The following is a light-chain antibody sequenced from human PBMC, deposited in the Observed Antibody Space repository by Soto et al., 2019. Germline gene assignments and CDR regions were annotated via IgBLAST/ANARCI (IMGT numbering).Light chain of an antibody. CDR2: TTS. Sequence: DIQLTQSPSFLSASVGDRVTITCRSSQGIGTSLAWYQQKPGKAPDLLIYTTSTLQSGVPSRFSGSGSGTEFTLTISSLQPEDFATYYCQQLNNYPITFGQGTRLEIK. J-gene: IGKJ5*01. V-gene: IGKV1-9*01. CDR3: QQLNNYPIT. CDR1: QGIGTS.